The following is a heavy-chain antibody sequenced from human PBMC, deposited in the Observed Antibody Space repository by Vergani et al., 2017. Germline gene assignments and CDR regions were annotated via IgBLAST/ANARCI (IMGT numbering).Heavy chain of an antibody. CDR1: GGSISSSSYY. CDR3: ARVLGLAVAGTGWARARPVWFDP. Sequence: QLQLQESGPGLVKPSETLSLTCTVSGGSISSSSYYWGWIRQPPGKGLEWIGSIYYSGSTYYNPSLKSRVTISVDTSKNQFSLKLSAVTAADTAVYYWARVLGLAVAGTGWARARPVWFDPWGQGTLVTVSS. V-gene: IGHV4-39*07. CDR2: IYYSGST. D-gene: IGHD6-19*01. J-gene: IGHJ5*02.